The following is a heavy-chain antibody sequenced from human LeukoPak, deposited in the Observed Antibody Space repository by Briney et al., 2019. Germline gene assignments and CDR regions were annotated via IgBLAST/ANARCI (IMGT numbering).Heavy chain of an antibody. CDR2: IYTSGST. Sequence: PSETLSLTCTVSGGSISSYYWSWIRQPAGKGLEWIGRIYTSGSTNYNPSLKSRVTMSVDTSKNQFSLKLSSVTAADTAVYYCARASYGSRSYYVGYYYYYMDVWGKGTTVTVSS. CDR3: ARASYGSRSYYVGYYYYYMDV. D-gene: IGHD3-10*01. V-gene: IGHV4-4*07. J-gene: IGHJ6*03. CDR1: GGSISSYY.